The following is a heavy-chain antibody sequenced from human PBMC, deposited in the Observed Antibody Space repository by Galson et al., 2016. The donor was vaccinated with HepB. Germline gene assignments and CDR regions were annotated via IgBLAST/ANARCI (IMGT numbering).Heavy chain of an antibody. D-gene: IGHD6-13*01. V-gene: IGHV2-70*01. J-gene: IGHJ6*02. CDR1: GFSLSTTAMC. CDR2: IDWDDNK. Sequence: PALVKPTQTLTLTCTFSGFSLSTTAMCVSWIRQPPGKALEWLTLIDWDDNKYYTTSLKTRLTISKDTSKNQVVLTMTNLDPLDTATYYCARSRAAGNSPVYNYFDGLDVWGQGTTVTVSS. CDR3: ARSRAAGNSPVYNYFDGLDV.